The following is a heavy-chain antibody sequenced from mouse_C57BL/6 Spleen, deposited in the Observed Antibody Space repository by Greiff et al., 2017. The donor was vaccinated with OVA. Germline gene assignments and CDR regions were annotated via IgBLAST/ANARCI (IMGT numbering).Heavy chain of an antibody. V-gene: IGHV1-82*01. CDR1: GYAFSSSW. J-gene: IGHJ2*01. CDR3: AGGSSYYFDY. CDR2: IYPGDGDT. Sequence: QVQLKQSGPELVKPGASVKISCKASGYAFSSSWMNWVKQRPGKGLEWIGRIYPGDGDTNYNGKFKGKATLTADKSSSTAYMQLSSLTSEDSAVYFCAGGSSYYFDYWGQGTTLTVSS. D-gene: IGHD1-1*01.